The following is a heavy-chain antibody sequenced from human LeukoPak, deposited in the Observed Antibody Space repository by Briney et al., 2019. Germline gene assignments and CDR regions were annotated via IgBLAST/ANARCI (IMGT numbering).Heavy chain of an antibody. D-gene: IGHD3-10*01. Sequence: PGGSXRLSCAASGFTFSTYAXXXXXQAPGKGXXWXXXXXXDGSNKYYADSXXXRFTXXXDNSKNTLYLERNSLRPEDTAVYYCXXXLVRGILCDWGQGTLVTVSS. J-gene: IGHJ4*02. CDR2: XXXDGSNK. CDR1: GFTFSTYA. V-gene: IGHV3-30*04. CDR3: XXXLVRGILCD.